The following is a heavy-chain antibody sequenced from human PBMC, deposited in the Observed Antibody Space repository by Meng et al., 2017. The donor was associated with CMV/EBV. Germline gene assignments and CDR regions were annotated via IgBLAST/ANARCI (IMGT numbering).Heavy chain of an antibody. CDR2: LYSGGSST. CDR1: GFTFSSYA. V-gene: IGHV3-23*03. Sequence: SCAASGFTFSSYAMSWVRQAPGKGLEWVSVLYSGGSSTNYADSVKGRFTISRDKSKNTLYLQMNSLGAEDTAVYYCAKALAGTGPFQHWGQGTLVTVSS. D-gene: IGHD6-19*01. J-gene: IGHJ1*01. CDR3: AKALAGTGPFQH.